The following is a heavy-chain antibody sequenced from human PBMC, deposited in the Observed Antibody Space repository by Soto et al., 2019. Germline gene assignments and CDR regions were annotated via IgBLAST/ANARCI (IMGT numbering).Heavy chain of an antibody. D-gene: IGHD4-17*01. CDR3: ARHGLRDDAFDI. J-gene: IGHJ3*02. CDR2: IYYSGST. Sequence: QVQLQESGPGLVKPSETLSLTCTASGGSISSDYWSWIRQPPGKGLEWIGYIYYSGSTNYNPSLKSPVTISIDTSKTQFSLKLSSVTAADTAVYYCARHGLRDDAFDIWGQGTMVTVSS. V-gene: IGHV4-59*08. CDR1: GGSISSDY.